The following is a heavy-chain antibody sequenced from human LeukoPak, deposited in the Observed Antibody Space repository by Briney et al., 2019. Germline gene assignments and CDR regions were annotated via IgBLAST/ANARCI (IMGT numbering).Heavy chain of an antibody. CDR2: IYYSGST. J-gene: IGHJ4*02. CDR3: ARTILNIVVVPAASFDY. V-gene: IGHV4-39*01. Sequence: PSETLSLTCTVSGGSISSSSYYWGWIRQPPGKGLEWIGSIYYSGSTYHNPCLKSRVTISVDTSKNQFSLKLSSVTAADTAVYYCARTILNIVVVPAASFDYWGQGTLVTVSS. CDR1: GGSISSSSYY. D-gene: IGHD2-2*01.